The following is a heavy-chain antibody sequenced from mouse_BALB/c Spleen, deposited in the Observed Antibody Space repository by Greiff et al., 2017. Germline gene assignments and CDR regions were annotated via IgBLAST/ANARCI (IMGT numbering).Heavy chain of an antibody. D-gene: IGHD2-4*01. Sequence: EVKLMESGGGLVKPGGSLKLSCAASGFTFSSYAMSWVRQTPEKRLEWVATISSGGSYTYYPDSVKGRFTISRDNAKNTLYLQMSSLRSEDTAMYYCARQYDYGWFAYWGQGTLVTVSA. CDR1: GFTFSSYA. V-gene: IGHV5-9-3*01. CDR2: ISSGGSYT. CDR3: ARQYDYGWFAY. J-gene: IGHJ3*01.